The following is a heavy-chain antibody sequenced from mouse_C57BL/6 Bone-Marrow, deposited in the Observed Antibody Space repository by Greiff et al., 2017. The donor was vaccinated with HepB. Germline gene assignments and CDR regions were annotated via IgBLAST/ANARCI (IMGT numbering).Heavy chain of an antibody. CDR1: GFTFSDYG. CDR2: IRSGSSTI. J-gene: IGHJ4*01. D-gene: IGHD2-5*01. Sequence: EVMLVESGGGLVKPGGSLKLSCAASGFTFSDYGMHWVRQAPEKGLEWVAYIRSGSSTIYYADTVKGRFTISRDNAKNTLFLQMTSLRSEDTAMYYCARDYSKGCLAMDYWGQGTSVTVSS. CDR3: ARDYSKGCLAMDY. V-gene: IGHV5-17*01.